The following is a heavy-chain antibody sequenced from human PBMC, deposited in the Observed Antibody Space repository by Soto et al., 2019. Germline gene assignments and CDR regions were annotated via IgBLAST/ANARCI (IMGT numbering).Heavy chain of an antibody. V-gene: IGHV2-5*02. CDR3: AHVLVVVANYGMDV. J-gene: IGHJ6*02. Sequence: QITLKESGPTLVKPTQTLTLTCTFSGFSLSTSGVGGGWIRQPPGKALEWLALIYWDDDKRYSPSLTSRLTNTKDTSNNQVVLTMTNIDPVDTATYYCAHVLVVVANYGMDVWGQGTTVTVSS. CDR1: GFSLSTSGVG. D-gene: IGHD2-15*01. CDR2: IYWDDDK.